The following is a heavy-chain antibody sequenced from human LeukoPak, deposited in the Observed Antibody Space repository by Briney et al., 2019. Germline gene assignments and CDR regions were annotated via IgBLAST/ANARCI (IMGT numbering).Heavy chain of an antibody. Sequence: PGGSLRLSCAASGFTFSSYGMHWVRQAPGKGLEWVAVISYDGSNKYYADSVKGRFTISRDNSKNTLYLQMNSLRAEDTAVYYCAKLSTTVITRDYWGQGTLVTVSS. CDR2: ISYDGSNK. V-gene: IGHV3-30*18. D-gene: IGHD4-17*01. CDR3: AKLSTTVITRDY. J-gene: IGHJ4*02. CDR1: GFTFSSYG.